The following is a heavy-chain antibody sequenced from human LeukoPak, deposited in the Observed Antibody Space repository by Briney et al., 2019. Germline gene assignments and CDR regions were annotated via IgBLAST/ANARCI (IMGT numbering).Heavy chain of an antibody. J-gene: IGHJ4*02. CDR2: IYYSGST. V-gene: IGHV4-59*01. Sequence: SETLSLTCTVSGGSISSYYWSWIRQPPGKGLEWIGYIYYSGSTNYNPSLKSRVTISVDTSKNQFSLKLSSVTAADTAAYYCARVKCGGSCYSVYFDYWGQGTLVTVSS. D-gene: IGHD2-15*01. CDR3: ARVKCGGSCYSVYFDY. CDR1: GGSISSYY.